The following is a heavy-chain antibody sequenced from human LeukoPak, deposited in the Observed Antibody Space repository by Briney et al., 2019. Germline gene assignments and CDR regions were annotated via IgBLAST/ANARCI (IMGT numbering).Heavy chain of an antibody. CDR1: GGTFSSYA. D-gene: IGHD1-26*01. V-gene: IGHV1-69*13. CDR3: ARANSGSYYYGY. Sequence: AASVKVSCKASGGTFSSYAISWVRQAPGQGLEWMGGIIPILGTANYAQKFQGRVTITADESTSTAYMELSSLRSEDTAVYYCARANSGSYYYGYWGQGTLVTVSS. J-gene: IGHJ4*02. CDR2: IIPILGTA.